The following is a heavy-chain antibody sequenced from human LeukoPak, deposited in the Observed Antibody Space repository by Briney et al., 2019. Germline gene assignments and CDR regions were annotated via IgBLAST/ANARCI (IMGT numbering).Heavy chain of an antibody. CDR1: AGSISSSSYY. Sequence: SETLSLTCSVSAGSISSSSYYWGWIRQAPGKGLEWIGSIYYSGSTYYNPSLKSRVTLSVDTSKNQFSLKLSSVTAADTAVYYCARHERGAVEFFDYWGQGTLVTVSS. CDR3: ARHERGAVEFFDY. V-gene: IGHV4-39*01. D-gene: IGHD6-19*01. CDR2: IYYSGST. J-gene: IGHJ4*02.